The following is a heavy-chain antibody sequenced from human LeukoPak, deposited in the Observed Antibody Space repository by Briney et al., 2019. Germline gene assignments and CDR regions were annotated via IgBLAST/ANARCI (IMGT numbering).Heavy chain of an antibody. V-gene: IGHV3-66*01. J-gene: IGHJ4*02. D-gene: IGHD2-15*01. CDR3: AKDQGYCSGGSCYVSCFDY. Sequence: PGGSLRLSCAASGFTVSSNYMSWVRQAPGKGLEWVSVIYSGGSTYYADSVKGRFTISRDNSKNTLYLQMNSLRAEDTAVYYCAKDQGYCSGGSCYVSCFDYWGQGTLVTVSS. CDR1: GFTVSSNY. CDR2: IYSGGST.